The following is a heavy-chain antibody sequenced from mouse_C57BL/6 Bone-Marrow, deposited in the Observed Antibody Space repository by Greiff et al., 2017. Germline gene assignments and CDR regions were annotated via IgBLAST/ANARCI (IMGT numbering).Heavy chain of an antibody. CDR1: GYSFTDYN. CDR2: INPNYGTT. Sequence: EVQLVESGPELVKPGASVKISCKASGYSFTDYNMNWVKQSNGKSLEWIGVINPNYGTTSYNQKFKGKATLTVDQSSSTAYMQLNSLTSEDAAVCYCAREAAQSTFGFAYWGQGALVTVSA. V-gene: IGHV1-39*01. D-gene: IGHD3-2*02. J-gene: IGHJ3*01. CDR3: AREAAQSTFGFAY.